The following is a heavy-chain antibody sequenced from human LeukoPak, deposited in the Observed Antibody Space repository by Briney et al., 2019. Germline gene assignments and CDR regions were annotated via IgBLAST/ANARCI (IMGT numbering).Heavy chain of an antibody. D-gene: IGHD4-17*01. CDR2: ISGGCSYI. Sequence: GGPLRLSCSVSGFTFSSYSMNLVRQAPGKGLQWVSSISGGCSYIFYPDPVEGRFSVSRDNAKNSVFLQMNSLRAEDTAVYHCARGLGDYDAFDVWGHGTRVTVAS. V-gene: IGHV3-21*01. CDR1: GFTFSSYS. CDR3: ARGLGDYDAFDV. J-gene: IGHJ3*01.